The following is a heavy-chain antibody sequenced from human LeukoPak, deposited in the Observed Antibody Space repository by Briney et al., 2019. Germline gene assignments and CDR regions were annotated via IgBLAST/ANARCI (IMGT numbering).Heavy chain of an antibody. CDR2: TNWNSDNI. CDR1: VFTFNDHA. Sequence: GRSLRLSCAASVFTFNDHAMYWVRQAPGKGLEWVSGTNWNSDNIGYADSVKGRFTISRDDAKKSLFLQMNSLRAEDTALYYCARASYYYDTTGLGAVDLWGQGKMVTVSS. J-gene: IGHJ3*01. V-gene: IGHV3-9*01. CDR3: ARASYYYDTTGLGAVDL. D-gene: IGHD3-22*01.